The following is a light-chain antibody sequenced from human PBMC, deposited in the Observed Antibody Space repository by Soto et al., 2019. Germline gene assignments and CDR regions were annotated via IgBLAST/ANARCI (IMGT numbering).Light chain of an antibody. J-gene: IGKJ1*01. CDR1: QSVTSNY. Sequence: EIVLTQSPGTLSLSPGERATLSCRASQSVTSNYLAWYQQKPGQAPRLLIFGASSRATGIPDKFSGSGSGTDFTLTISRLEPDDFAVYYCQHYASPSGTFGQGTKVEIK. CDR3: QHYASPSGT. CDR2: GAS. V-gene: IGKV3-20*01.